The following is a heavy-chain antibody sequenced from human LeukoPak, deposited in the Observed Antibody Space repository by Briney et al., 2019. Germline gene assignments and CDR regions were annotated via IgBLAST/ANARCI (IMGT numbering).Heavy chain of an antibody. J-gene: IGHJ5*02. CDR1: GYSISSGYY. CDR2: IYHSGST. Sequence: SETLSLTCTVSGYSISSGYYWGWIRQPPGKGLEWIGSIYHSGSTYYNPSLKSRVTISVDTSKNQFSLKLSSVTAADTAVYYCARSMVRGVPSTSHWFDPWGQGTLVTVSS. CDR3: ARSMVRGVPSTSHWFDP. D-gene: IGHD3-10*01. V-gene: IGHV4-38-2*02.